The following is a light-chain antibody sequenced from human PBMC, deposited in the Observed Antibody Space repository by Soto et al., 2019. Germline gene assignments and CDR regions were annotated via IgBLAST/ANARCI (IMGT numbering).Light chain of an antibody. Sequence: SYELTHPPSVSVAPGQTARITCERNNIGSKSVHWYQQKPGQAPVLVVYGDSDRPSGNPERFSGSNPENTATLTITRVEAGDEADYYCQVWDSSSDHVVFGGGTKLTVL. J-gene: IGLJ2*01. CDR3: QVWDSSSDHVV. CDR2: GDS. V-gene: IGLV3-21*02. CDR1: NIGSKS.